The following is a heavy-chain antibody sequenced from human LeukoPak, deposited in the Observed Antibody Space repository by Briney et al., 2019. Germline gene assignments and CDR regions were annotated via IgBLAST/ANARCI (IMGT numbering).Heavy chain of an antibody. D-gene: IGHD3-16*01. Sequence: PVRTLRLSPASSGFTFDNFAMNWVRQTPGKGLEWVSYISRSSSLIIYADSVKGRFTVSRDNGANSLYLDMNSLTVEDTGLYYCARDGINWADRWGHGNLVTVSS. CDR2: ISRSSSLI. CDR1: GFTFDNFA. V-gene: IGHV3-21*05. J-gene: IGHJ4*03. CDR3: ARDGINWADR.